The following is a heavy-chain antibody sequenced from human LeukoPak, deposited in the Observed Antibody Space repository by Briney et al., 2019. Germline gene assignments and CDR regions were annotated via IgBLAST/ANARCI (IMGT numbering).Heavy chain of an antibody. CDR2: ISQGGREK. Sequence: GGSLRLSCAASAGFTFSDYWMNWVRQAPGKGLEWVAIISQGGREKLYVDSVKGRFTISRDNAKSSLYLQINSLRAEDTAVYYCVGGIGWQPDYWGQGTLVTVSS. CDR3: VGGIGWQPDY. CDR1: AGFTFSDYW. J-gene: IGHJ4*02. V-gene: IGHV3-7*03. D-gene: IGHD6-19*01.